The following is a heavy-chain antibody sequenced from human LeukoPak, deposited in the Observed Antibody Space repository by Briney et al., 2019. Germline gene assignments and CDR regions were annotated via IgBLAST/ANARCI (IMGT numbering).Heavy chain of an antibody. J-gene: IGHJ3*02. CDR3: ASEDGSSPSAFDI. Sequence: SETLSLTCAVSGYSISSGFYWGWIRQPPGKGLEWIGSIYHSGSTYYNPSLKSRVTISVDTSKNQFSLKLSSVTAADTAVYYCASEDGSSPSAFDIWGQGTMVTVSS. D-gene: IGHD6-6*01. V-gene: IGHV4-38-2*01. CDR2: IYHSGST. CDR1: GYSISSGFY.